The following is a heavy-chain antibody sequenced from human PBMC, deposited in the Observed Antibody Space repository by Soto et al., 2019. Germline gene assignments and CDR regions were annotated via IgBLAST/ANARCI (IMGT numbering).Heavy chain of an antibody. D-gene: IGHD3-22*01. CDR2: FDPEDGET. CDR3: ATDSYYDSSGYPLGY. CDR1: GYTLTECS. V-gene: IGHV1-24*01. J-gene: IGHJ4*02. Sequence: ASVKVSCEFSGYTLTECSMHWVRQAPGKGLEWMGGFDPEDGETIYAQKFQGRVTMTEDTSTDTAYMELSSLRSEDTAVYYCATDSYYDSSGYPLGYWGQGTLVTVSS.